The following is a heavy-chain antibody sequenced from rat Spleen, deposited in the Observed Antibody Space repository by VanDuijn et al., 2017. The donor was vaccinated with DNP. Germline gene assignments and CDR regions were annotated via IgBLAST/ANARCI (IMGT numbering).Heavy chain of an antibody. D-gene: IGHD1-11*01. CDR3: AKGPNYGGWSDYFDY. CDR2: INKDSSTI. CDR1: GFNFNDYW. V-gene: IGHV4-2*01. Sequence: EVKLVESGGGLVQPGSSLKLSCAASGFNFNDYWMGWVRQAPGKGLEWIGQINKDSSTINYNPSFKEKITISRDKAQNTLYLQMSKLGSEDTAIYYCAKGPNYGGWSDYFDYWGQGVMVTVSS. J-gene: IGHJ2*01.